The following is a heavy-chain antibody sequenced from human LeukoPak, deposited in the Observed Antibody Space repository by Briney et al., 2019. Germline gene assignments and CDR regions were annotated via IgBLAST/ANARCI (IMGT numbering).Heavy chain of an antibody. D-gene: IGHD3-22*01. CDR2: IYYSGST. Sequence: SETLSLTCTVSGGSISNYYWSWIRQPPGKGLEWIGYIYYSGSTNYSPSLKSRVTISVDTSKNQFSLKLSSVTAADTAVYYCATDRSGYYYFEYWGQGTLVTVSS. CDR3: ATDRSGYYYFEY. CDR1: GGSISNYY. V-gene: IGHV4-59*01. J-gene: IGHJ4*02.